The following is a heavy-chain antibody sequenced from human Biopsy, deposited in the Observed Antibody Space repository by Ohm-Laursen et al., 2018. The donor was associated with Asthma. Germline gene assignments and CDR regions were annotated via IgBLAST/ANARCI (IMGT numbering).Heavy chain of an antibody. Sequence: SLRLSCAASGFTFSNYAMSWVRQAPGKGPEWVSSITGSGGFTYYADSVKGRFTISRDKSENTLYLQMNSLRAEDTAVYYCARGDSSNWSHYYFDYWGQGTLVTVSS. D-gene: IGHD3-22*01. CDR2: ITGSGGFT. CDR1: GFTFSNYA. V-gene: IGHV3-23*01. CDR3: ARGDSSNWSHYYFDY. J-gene: IGHJ4*02.